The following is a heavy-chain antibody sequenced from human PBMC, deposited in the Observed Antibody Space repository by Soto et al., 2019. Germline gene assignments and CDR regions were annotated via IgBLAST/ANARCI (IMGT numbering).Heavy chain of an antibody. CDR1: GYTFTGYY. Sequence: ASVKVSCKASGYTFTGYYMHWVRQAPGQGLEWMGWINPNSGGTNYAQKFQGWVTMTRDTSISTAYMELSRLRSDDTAVYYCARVPNDSSGWYQGWGQGTLVTVSS. D-gene: IGHD6-19*01. CDR3: ARVPNDSSGWYQG. J-gene: IGHJ4*02. V-gene: IGHV1-2*04. CDR2: INPNSGGT.